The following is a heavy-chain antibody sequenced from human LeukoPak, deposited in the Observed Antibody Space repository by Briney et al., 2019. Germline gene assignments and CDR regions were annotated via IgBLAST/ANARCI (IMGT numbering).Heavy chain of an antibody. V-gene: IGHV3-30-3*01. CDR1: GFTFSSYA. J-gene: IGHJ4*02. CDR2: ISYDGSNK. CDR3: ARYPIFNQMIY. Sequence: GRSLRLSCAASGFTFSSYAMHWVRQAPGKGLEWVAVISYDGSNKYYADSVKGRFTISRDNSKNTLYLQMNSLRAEDTAVYYCARYPIFNQMIYWGQGTLVTVSS. D-gene: IGHD3-3*02.